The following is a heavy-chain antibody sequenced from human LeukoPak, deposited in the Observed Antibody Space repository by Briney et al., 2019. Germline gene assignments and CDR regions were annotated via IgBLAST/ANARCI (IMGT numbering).Heavy chain of an antibody. Sequence: ASVKVSCKASGYTFTGYYMHWVRQAPGQGLEWMGGIIPIFGTANYAQKFQGRVTITTDESTSTAYMELSSLRSEDTAVYYCARTAPIAAAANWFDPWGQGTLVTVSS. J-gene: IGHJ5*02. CDR1: GYTFTGYY. V-gene: IGHV1-69*05. CDR2: IIPIFGTA. D-gene: IGHD6-13*01. CDR3: ARTAPIAAAANWFDP.